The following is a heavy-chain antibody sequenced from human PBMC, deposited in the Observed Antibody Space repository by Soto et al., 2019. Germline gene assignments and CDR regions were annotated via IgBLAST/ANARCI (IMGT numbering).Heavy chain of an antibody. CDR2: ISDSGGST. V-gene: IGHV3-23*01. CDR3: AKSLSVGATTPFDY. D-gene: IGHD1-26*01. CDR1: GFPFTNNV. J-gene: IGHJ4*02. Sequence: GGSLRLSCAASGFPFTNNVMNWVRQAPGKGLEWVSGISDSGGSTYYADSVKGRFTISRDNSKNTLYLQMNSLRAEDTAVYYCAKSLSVGATTPFDYWGQGTLVTVSS.